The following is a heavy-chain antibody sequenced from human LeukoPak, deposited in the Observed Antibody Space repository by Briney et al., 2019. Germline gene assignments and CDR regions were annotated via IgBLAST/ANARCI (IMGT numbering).Heavy chain of an antibody. V-gene: IGHV4-59*11. CDR1: GGSISSHY. CDR3: ARGGRYSYGNFDY. CDR2: IYYSGST. D-gene: IGHD5-18*01. Sequence: SETLPLTCTVSGGSISSHYWSWIRQPPGKGLEWIGYIYYSGSTNYNPSLKSRVTISVDTSKNQFSLKLSSVTAADTAVYYCARGGRYSYGNFDYWGQGTLVTVSS. J-gene: IGHJ4*02.